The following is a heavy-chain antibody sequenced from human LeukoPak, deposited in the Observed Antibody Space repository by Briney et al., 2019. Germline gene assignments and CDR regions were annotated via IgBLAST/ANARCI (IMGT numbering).Heavy chain of an antibody. V-gene: IGHV3-66*01. Sequence: GRSLRLSRAASGFTVSSSYMSWVRQAPGKWLEWVSFIYSGGSTYYADSVKGRFTISRDNAKNSLFLQMNSLGAEDTALYYCARGLMGGYPHFDYWGQGTLVTVSS. CDR3: ARGLMGGYPHFDY. J-gene: IGHJ4*02. CDR2: IYSGGST. CDR1: GFTVSSSY. D-gene: IGHD3-22*01.